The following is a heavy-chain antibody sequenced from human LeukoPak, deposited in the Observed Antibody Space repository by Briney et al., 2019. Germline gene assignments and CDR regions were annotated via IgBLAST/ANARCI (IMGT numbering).Heavy chain of an antibody. Sequence: GGSPRLSCAASGFTFSSYDMHWVRQAPGKGLEWVALIWYDGSNKYQADSVKGRFAISRNNSRNTLYLQMNSLRAEDTAVYYCARAPSQLGPFDYWGQGTLVTVPS. D-gene: IGHD2-2*01. V-gene: IGHV3-33*01. J-gene: IGHJ4*02. CDR3: ARAPSQLGPFDY. CDR2: IWYDGSNK. CDR1: GFTFSSYD.